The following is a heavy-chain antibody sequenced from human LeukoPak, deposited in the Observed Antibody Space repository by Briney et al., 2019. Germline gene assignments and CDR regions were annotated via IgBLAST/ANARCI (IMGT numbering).Heavy chain of an antibody. CDR1: GGSISSYY. V-gene: IGHV4-59*08. J-gene: IGHJ6*03. D-gene: IGHD2-15*01. Sequence: SETLSLTCTVSGGSISSYYWSWIRQPPGKGLEWIGYIYYSGSTNYNPSLKSRVTISGDMSRRQFSLKLTSVTAADTAVYFCARQGGYCSASRCPGGFHYMDVWGKGTTVAVSS. CDR2: IYYSGST. CDR3: ARQGGYCSASRCPGGFHYMDV.